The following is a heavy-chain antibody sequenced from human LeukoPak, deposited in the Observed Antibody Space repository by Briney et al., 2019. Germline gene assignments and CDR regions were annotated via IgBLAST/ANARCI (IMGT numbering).Heavy chain of an antibody. V-gene: IGHV1-18*01. J-gene: IGHJ4*02. D-gene: IGHD4-17*01. CDR3: AREVGGDYPYYFDY. CDR2: ISAYNGNT. Sequence: ASVKVSCKASGGTFSSYAISWVRQAPGQGLEWMGWISAYNGNTNYAQELQGRVTMTTDTSTSTAYMELRSLRSDDTAVYYCAREVGGDYPYYFDYWGQGTLVTVSS. CDR1: GGTFSSYA.